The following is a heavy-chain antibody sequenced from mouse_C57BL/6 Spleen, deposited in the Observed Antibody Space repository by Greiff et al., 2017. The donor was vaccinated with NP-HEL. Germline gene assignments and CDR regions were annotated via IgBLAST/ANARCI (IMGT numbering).Heavy chain of an antibody. Sequence: VQLQQSGPELVKPGASVKISCKASGYAFSSSWMNWVKQRPGKGLEWIGRIYPGDGDTNYNGKFKGKATLTADKSSSTACMQLSSLTSEDSAVYFCARWAYDYYYAMDYWGQGTSVTVSS. J-gene: IGHJ4*01. D-gene: IGHD2-4*01. CDR1: GYAFSSSW. CDR3: ARWAYDYYYAMDY. CDR2: IYPGDGDT. V-gene: IGHV1-82*01.